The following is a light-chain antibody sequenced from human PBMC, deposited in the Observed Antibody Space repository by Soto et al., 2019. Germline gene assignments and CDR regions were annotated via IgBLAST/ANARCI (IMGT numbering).Light chain of an antibody. CDR3: CSYAGANTLV. Sequence: QSALTQPASVSGSPGQSITISCTGTSSDVGSYNLVSWYQQHPGKAPKLMIYEGNKRPSGVSNRFSGSKSANTASLTISGLQTEDEADYSCCSYAGANTLVFGTGTKVTVL. J-gene: IGLJ1*01. V-gene: IGLV2-23*01. CDR1: SSDVGSYNL. CDR2: EGN.